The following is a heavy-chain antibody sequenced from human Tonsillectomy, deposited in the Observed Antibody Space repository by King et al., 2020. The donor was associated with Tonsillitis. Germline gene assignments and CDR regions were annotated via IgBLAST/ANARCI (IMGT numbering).Heavy chain of an antibody. V-gene: IGHV4-59*01. CDR1: GGSISSYY. J-gene: IGHJ3*02. D-gene: IGHD3-9*01. CDR2: IYYSGST. CDR3: ARLPFYDNLSGYTSGAFDI. Sequence: VQLQESGPGLVKPSETLSLTCTVSGGSISSYYWSWIRQPPGKGLEWIGYIYYSGSTNYNPSLKSRVTISVDTSKNQFSLKLSTVTAADTAVYYCARLPFYDNLSGYTSGAFDIWGQATMVTVSS.